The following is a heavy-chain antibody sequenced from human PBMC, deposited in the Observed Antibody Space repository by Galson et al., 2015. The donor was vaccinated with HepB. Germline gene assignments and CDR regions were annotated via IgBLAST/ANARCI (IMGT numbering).Heavy chain of an antibody. V-gene: IGHV1-46*01. CDR3: ARDVYQTRNYYDSSGYGEFGY. CDR2: INPSGGST. CDR1: GYTFTSYY. J-gene: IGHJ4*02. Sequence: SVKVSCKASGYTFTSYYMHWVRQAPGQGLEWMGIINPSGGSTSYAQKFQGRVTMTRDTSTSTVYMELSSLRSEDTAVYYCARDVYQTRNYYDSSGYGEFGYWGQGTLVTVSS. D-gene: IGHD3-22*01.